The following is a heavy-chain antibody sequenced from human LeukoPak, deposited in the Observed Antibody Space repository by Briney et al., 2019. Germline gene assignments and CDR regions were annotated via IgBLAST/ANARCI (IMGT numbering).Heavy chain of an antibody. V-gene: IGHV3-21*01. Sequence: GGSLRLSCAASGFTFSSYSMNWVRQAPRKGLEWISSISSSSSYIYYADSVKGRFTISRDNAKNSLYLQMNSLRAEDTAVYYCARVGTVTVDYWGQGTLVTVSS. CDR1: GFTFSSYS. J-gene: IGHJ4*02. CDR2: ISSSSSYI. D-gene: IGHD4-11*01. CDR3: ARVGTVTVDY.